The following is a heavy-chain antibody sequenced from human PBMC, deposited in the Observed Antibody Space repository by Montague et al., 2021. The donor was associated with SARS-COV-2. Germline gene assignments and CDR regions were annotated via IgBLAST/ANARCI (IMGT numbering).Heavy chain of an antibody. Sequence: SLRLACAASGFTFSSYAMHWVRQAPGKGLEWVAVISYDGSNKYYADSVKGRFTISRDNSKNTLYLQMNSLRAEDTAVYYCARALFLRAGTAAEGRTDYWGQGTLVTVSS. CDR2: ISYDGSNK. J-gene: IGHJ4*02. CDR1: GFTFSSYA. V-gene: IGHV3-30-3*01. CDR3: ARALFLRAGTAAEGRTDY. D-gene: IGHD6-19*01.